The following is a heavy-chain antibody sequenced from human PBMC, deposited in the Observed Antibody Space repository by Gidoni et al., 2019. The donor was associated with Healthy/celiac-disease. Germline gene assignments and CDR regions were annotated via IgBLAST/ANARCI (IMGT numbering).Heavy chain of an antibody. CDR1: GFTFSSYS. V-gene: IGHV3-21*01. D-gene: IGHD6-6*01. Sequence: AGFTFSSYSMNWVRQAPGKGLEWVSSISCSSSYIYYADSVKGRFTISRDNAKNSLYLQMNSLRAEDTAVYYWASEYSSSVDYWGQGTLVTVSS. CDR3: ASEYSSSVDY. CDR2: ISCSSSYI. J-gene: IGHJ4*02.